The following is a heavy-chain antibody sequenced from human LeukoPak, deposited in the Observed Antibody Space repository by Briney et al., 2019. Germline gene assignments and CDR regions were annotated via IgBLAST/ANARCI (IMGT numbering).Heavy chain of an antibody. D-gene: IGHD1-26*01. CDR3: AKDRGSIVGATDY. CDR1: GFTFSSYA. J-gene: IGHJ4*02. Sequence: GGSLRLSCAASGFTFSSYAMSWVRQAPGKGPEWVSAISGSGGSTYYADSVKGRFTISRDNSKNTLYLQTNSLRAEDTAVYYCAKDRGSIVGATDYWGQGTLVTVSS. CDR2: ISGSGGST. V-gene: IGHV3-23*01.